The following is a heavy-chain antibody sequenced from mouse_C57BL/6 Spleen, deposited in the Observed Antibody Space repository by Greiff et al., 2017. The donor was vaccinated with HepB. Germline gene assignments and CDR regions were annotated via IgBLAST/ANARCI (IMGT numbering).Heavy chain of an antibody. V-gene: IGHV1-5*01. D-gene: IGHD1-1*01. J-gene: IGHJ4*01. CDR3: TRWYYGSSYDAMDY. Sequence: VQLQQSGTVLARPGASVKMSCKTSGYTFTSYWMHWVKQRPGQGLEWIGAIYPGNSDTSYNQKFKGKAKLTAVTSASTAYMELSSLTNEDSAVYYCTRWYYGSSYDAMDYWGQGTSVTVSS. CDR2: IYPGNSDT. CDR1: GYTFTSYW.